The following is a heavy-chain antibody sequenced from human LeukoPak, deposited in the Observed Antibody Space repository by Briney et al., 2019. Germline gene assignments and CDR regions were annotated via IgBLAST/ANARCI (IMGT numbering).Heavy chain of an antibody. V-gene: IGHV4-59*01. CDR1: GGSISSYY. Sequence: SETLSPTCTVSGGSISSYYWSWIRQPPGKGLEWIGYIYYSGSTNYNPSLKSRVTISVDTSKNQFSLKLSSVTAAGTAVYYCATRLGYCTNGVCYYYFDYWGQGTLVTVSS. J-gene: IGHJ4*02. CDR3: ATRLGYCTNGVCYYYFDY. CDR2: IYYSGST. D-gene: IGHD2-8*01.